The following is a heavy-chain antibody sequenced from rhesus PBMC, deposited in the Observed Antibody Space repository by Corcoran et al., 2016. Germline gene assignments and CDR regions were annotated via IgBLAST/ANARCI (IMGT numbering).Heavy chain of an antibody. V-gene: IGHV4-65*01. D-gene: IGHD2-2*01. CDR3: ARDRGYCTSTTCYAGYYFDY. Sequence: QVQLQESGPGLVKPSETRSLTCAVAGGSVSRSNWWSWIRQPPGKGREGMGDISGSSGSTYYHPSLKSRVTISTGTSKNQFSLKLSSVTAADTAVYYCARDRGYCTSTTCYAGYYFDYWGQGVLVTVSS. CDR1: GGSVSRSNW. J-gene: IGHJ4*01. CDR2: ISGSSGST.